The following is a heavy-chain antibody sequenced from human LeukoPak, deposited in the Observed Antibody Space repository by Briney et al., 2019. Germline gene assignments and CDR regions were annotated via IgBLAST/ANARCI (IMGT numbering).Heavy chain of an antibody. Sequence: SVKVSCKASGGTFSSYAISWVRQAPGQGLEWMGGIIPIFGTANYAQKFQGRVTITTDESTSTAYMELSSLRSEDTAVYYCAKDRGIVVVPAAIPLGYWGQGTLVTVSS. J-gene: IGHJ4*02. V-gene: IGHV1-69*05. CDR3: AKDRGIVVVPAAIPLGY. CDR1: GGTFSSYA. CDR2: IIPIFGTA. D-gene: IGHD2-2*02.